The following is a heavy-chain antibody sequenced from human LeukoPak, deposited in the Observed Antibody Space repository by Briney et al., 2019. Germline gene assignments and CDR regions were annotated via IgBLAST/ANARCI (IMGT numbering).Heavy chain of an antibody. J-gene: IGHJ4*02. CDR1: GYNFTNCW. D-gene: IGHD3-10*01. V-gene: IGHV5-51*01. CDR3: VRSFGY. Sequence: GESLKISCKASGYNFTNCWIGWVRQMSGKGLEWLGFIYPDDSDTTYSPSFRGQVTISADRSGSTAYLLWSSLEASDTAIYYCVRSFGYWGQGTLVTVSS. CDR2: IYPDDSDT.